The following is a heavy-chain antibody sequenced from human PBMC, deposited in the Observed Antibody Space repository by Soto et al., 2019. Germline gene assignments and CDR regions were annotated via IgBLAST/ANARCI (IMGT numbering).Heavy chain of an antibody. D-gene: IGHD1-1*01. Sequence: QVQMVESGGGVDQAGRSLRLSCVASGFRFSSDGMHWVRQAPGPGLEWVAMSSYDATEEYYAESVKGRFTISRDKSKNAVYRQINTLTPGETAGDYFAEQESELNGHFDYWGQGTLVTVSS. CDR2: SSYDATEE. V-gene: IGHV3-30*18. CDR1: GFRFSSDG. CDR3: AEQESELNGHFDY. J-gene: IGHJ4*02.